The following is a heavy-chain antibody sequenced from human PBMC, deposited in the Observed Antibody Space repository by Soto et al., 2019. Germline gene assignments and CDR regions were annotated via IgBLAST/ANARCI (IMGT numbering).Heavy chain of an antibody. D-gene: IGHD3-10*01. J-gene: IGHJ6*02. CDR1: GYTFTGYY. CDR2: INPNSGGT. CDR3: ARELLWFGAHPPESGMDV. V-gene: IGHV1-2*04. Sequence: ASVKVSCKASGYTFTGYYMHWVRQAPGQGLEWMGWINPNSGGTNYAQKFQGWVTMTRDTSISTAYMELSRLRSDDTAVYYCARELLWFGAHPPESGMDVWGQGTTVTVSS.